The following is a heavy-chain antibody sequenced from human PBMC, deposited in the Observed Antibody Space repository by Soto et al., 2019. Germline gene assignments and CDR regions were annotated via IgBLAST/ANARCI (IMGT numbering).Heavy chain of an antibody. CDR3: ARGQGDPDSSSWLQRPHNDYYYCGMDV. V-gene: IGHV1-2*04. J-gene: IGHJ6*02. CDR2: INPNSGGT. Sequence: ASVKVSCKASGYTFTGYYMHWVRQAPGQGLEWMGWINPNSGGTNYAQKFQGWVTMTRDTSTSTAYMELSRLRSDDTAVCYCARGQGDPDSSSWLQRPHNDYYYCGMDVWGQGTTVTVSS. D-gene: IGHD6-13*01. CDR1: GYTFTGYY.